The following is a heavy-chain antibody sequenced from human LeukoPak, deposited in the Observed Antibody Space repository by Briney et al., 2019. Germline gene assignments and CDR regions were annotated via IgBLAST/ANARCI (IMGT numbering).Heavy chain of an antibody. Sequence: PGGSLRLSCAASGFTFSSFSMNWVRQAPGKGLEWISYISSSGPTIYYADSVKGRFTISRDNAKNTLYLQMNSLRAEDTAVYYCAKASAMIVVVSKHFDYWGQGTLVTVSS. V-gene: IGHV3-48*04. D-gene: IGHD3-22*01. CDR1: GFTFSSFS. CDR3: AKASAMIVVVSKHFDY. J-gene: IGHJ4*02. CDR2: ISSSGPTI.